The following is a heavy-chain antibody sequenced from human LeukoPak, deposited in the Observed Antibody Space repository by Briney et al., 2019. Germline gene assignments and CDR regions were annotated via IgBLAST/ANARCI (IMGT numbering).Heavy chain of an antibody. Sequence: PSETLSLTCAVYGGSFSGYYWSWIRQPPGKGLEWIGEINHSGSTNYNPSLKSRVTISVDTSKNQFSLKLSSVTAADTAVYYCARKRITMVRGVRPGWFDPWGQGTLVTVSS. CDR1: GGSFSGYY. V-gene: IGHV4-34*01. D-gene: IGHD3-10*01. CDR3: ARKRITMVRGVRPGWFDP. CDR2: INHSGST. J-gene: IGHJ5*02.